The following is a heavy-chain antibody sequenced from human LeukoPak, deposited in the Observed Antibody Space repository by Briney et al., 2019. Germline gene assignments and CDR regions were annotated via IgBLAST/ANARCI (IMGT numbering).Heavy chain of an antibody. CDR3: VRSGYDYDWFDP. J-gene: IGHJ5*02. Sequence: SVKVSCKASGGTFSSYSISWVRQAPGQGLEWMGRIIAILDTAHYAQKFQGRFTITADKSTTTVYMELSSLRSDDTAVYYCVRSGYDYDWFDPWGQGTLVTVSS. CDR2: IIAILDTA. CDR1: GGTFSSYS. V-gene: IGHV1-69*08. D-gene: IGHD5-12*01.